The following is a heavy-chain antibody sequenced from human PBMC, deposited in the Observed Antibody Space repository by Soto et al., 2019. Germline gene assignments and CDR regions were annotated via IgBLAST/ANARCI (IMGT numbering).Heavy chain of an antibody. D-gene: IGHD3-22*01. V-gene: IGHV3-23*01. CDR2: ISAGAGRT. J-gene: IGHJ4*02. Sequence: EVQLLESGGGLIQPGGSLRLSCAASGFTFSTYAMSWVRQAPGKGLEWVSSISAGAGRTDYADSVKGRFTISRDNSKNTLYLQMNSLRAEDTAVYYCAMGYYYDSSGYFDYWGQGTLVTVSS. CDR1: GFTFSTYA. CDR3: AMGYYYDSSGYFDY.